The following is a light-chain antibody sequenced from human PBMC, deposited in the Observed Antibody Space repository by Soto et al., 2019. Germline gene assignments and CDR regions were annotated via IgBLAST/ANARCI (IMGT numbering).Light chain of an antibody. CDR2: EVS. CDR1: SSDVGNYKY. Sequence: QSALTQSPSASGSPGQSVTISCTGTSSDVGNYKYVSWYQQHPGKAPKLMIYEVSKRPSGVPDRVSGSKSGNTASLTVSGLQVEDEADYYCSSYAGSNLGVFGGGTKLTVL. V-gene: IGLV2-8*01. CDR3: SSYAGSNLGV. J-gene: IGLJ3*02.